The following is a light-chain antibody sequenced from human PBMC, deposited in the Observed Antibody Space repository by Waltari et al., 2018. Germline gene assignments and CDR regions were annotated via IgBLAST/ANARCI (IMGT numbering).Light chain of an antibody. CDR3: QHYESLPVT. Sequence: EIVLTQSPGTLSLSPGERATLSCRASQSISKYLAWYQQKPVQAPRLLIYDASSSAAGIPDRISGSGSGTVFSLTISRLEPEDFAVYYCQHYESLPVTFGQGTKVEIK. V-gene: IGKV3-20*01. J-gene: IGKJ1*01. CDR2: DAS. CDR1: QSISKY.